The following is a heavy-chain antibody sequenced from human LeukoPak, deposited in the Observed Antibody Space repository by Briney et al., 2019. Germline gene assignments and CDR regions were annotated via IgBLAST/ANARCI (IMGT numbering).Heavy chain of an antibody. CDR3: ARERCSGGSCYLDY. J-gene: IGHJ4*02. V-gene: IGHV4-59*02. CDR2: IYYSGST. CDR1: NGSVRSYY. Sequence: SETLSLTCTVSNGSVRSYYWSWVRQSPGKGLEWIGYIYYSGSTNYNPSLKSRVTISIHTSRNQFSLKLSSVTAADTAVYYCARERCSGGSCYLDYWGQGTLVTVSS. D-gene: IGHD2-15*01.